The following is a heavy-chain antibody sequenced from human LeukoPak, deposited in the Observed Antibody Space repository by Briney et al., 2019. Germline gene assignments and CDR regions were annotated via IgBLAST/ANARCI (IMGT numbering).Heavy chain of an antibody. D-gene: IGHD5-12*01. V-gene: IGHV3-21*04. CDR2: ISATSSDI. CDR1: GFAFESFT. J-gene: IGHJ4*02. CDR3: AKGLFSAYDKYLDS. Sequence: PGGSLRLSCAGSGFAFESFTMTWVRQAPGKGLEWVSLISATSSDINYAESVRGRFTISRDNAKNSLFLQMDSLRAEDTAIYYCAKGLFSAYDKYLDSWGKGTLVTVSS.